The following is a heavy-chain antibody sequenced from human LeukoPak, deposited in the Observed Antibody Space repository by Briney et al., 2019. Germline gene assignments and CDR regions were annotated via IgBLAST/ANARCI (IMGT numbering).Heavy chain of an antibody. Sequence: GGSLRLSCTASGFTFGDYAMTWVRQAPGKGLEWVGFIRSKVYGGTPEYAASVKGRFTISRDDSQGIAYLQMNSLKTEDTAVYYCTRDQTPYYWGQGTLATVSS. J-gene: IGHJ4*02. CDR2: IRSKVYGGTP. V-gene: IGHV3-49*04. CDR3: TRDQTPYY. CDR1: GFTFGDYA.